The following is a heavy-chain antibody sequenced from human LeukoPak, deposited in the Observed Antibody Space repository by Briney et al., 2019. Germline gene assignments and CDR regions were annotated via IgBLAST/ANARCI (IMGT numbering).Heavy chain of an antibody. J-gene: IGHJ3*02. CDR2: IYYSGST. CDR1: GGSIGSYY. D-gene: IGHD6-6*01. Sequence: PSETLSLTCTVSGGSIGSYYWNWIRQPPGKGLDWIGYIYYSGSTNYNPSLKSRVTISVDTSKNQFSLKLSSVTAADTAVYYCARRVAARPRYAFDIWGQGTMVTVSS. CDR3: ARRVAARPRYAFDI. V-gene: IGHV4-59*01.